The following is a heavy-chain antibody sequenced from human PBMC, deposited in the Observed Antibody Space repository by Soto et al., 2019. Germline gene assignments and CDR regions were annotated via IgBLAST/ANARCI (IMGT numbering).Heavy chain of an antibody. V-gene: IGHV3-33*01. J-gene: IGHJ4*02. CDR2: IWYDGSNK. CDR3: ARDSAVGATFFDY. D-gene: IGHD1-26*01. CDR1: GFTFSSYG. Sequence: GGSLRLSCAASGFTFSSYGMHWVRQAPGKGLEWVAVIWYDGSNKYYADSVKGRFTISRDNSKNTLYLQMNSLRAEDTAVYYCARDSAVGATFFDYWGQGTLVTVSS.